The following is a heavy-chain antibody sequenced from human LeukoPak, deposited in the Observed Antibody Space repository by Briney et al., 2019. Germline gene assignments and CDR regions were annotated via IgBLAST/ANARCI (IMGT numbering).Heavy chain of an antibody. CDR1: GLNFNSRW. V-gene: IGHV3-7*01. D-gene: IGHD6-13*01. CDR2: IKEDGSET. J-gene: IGHJ4*02. Sequence: GGSLRLSCVASGLNFNSRWMDWVRRAPGQGLEWVASIKEDGSETHYVDSVRGRFTISRDNDKNSLYLQMNNLRAEDTAVYYCARAFVGIAAAQDYWGQGTLVTVSS. CDR3: ARAFVGIAAAQDY.